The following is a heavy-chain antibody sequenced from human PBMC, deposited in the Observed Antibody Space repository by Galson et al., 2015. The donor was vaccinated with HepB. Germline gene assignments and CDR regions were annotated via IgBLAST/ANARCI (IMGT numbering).Heavy chain of an antibody. D-gene: IGHD3-3*01. Sequence: ETLSLTCAVYGGSFSGYYLSWIRQPPGKGLAWIGEINHSGSTNYNPSLKSRVTISVDTSKNQFSLKLSSVTAADTAVYYCARSRFFDYWGQGTLVTVSS. V-gene: IGHV4-34*01. J-gene: IGHJ4*02. CDR1: GGSFSGYY. CDR3: ARSRFFDY. CDR2: INHSGST.